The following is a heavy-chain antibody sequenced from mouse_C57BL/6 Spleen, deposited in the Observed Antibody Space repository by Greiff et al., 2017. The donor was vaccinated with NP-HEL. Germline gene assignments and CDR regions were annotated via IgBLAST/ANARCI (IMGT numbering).Heavy chain of an antibody. V-gene: IGHV14-4*01. CDR1: GFNIKDDY. CDR2: IDPENGDT. J-gene: IGHJ3*01. Sequence: VQLKQSGAELVRPGASVKLSCTASGFNIKDDYMHWVKQRPEQGLEWIGWIDPENGDTEYASKFQGKATITADTSSNTAYLQLSSLTSEDTAVYYCTTQHIGRFAYWGQGTLVTVSA. CDR3: TTQHIGRFAY. D-gene: IGHD3-1*01.